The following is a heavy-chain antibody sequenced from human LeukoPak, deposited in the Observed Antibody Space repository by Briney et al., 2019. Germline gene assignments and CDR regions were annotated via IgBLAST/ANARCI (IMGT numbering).Heavy chain of an antibody. J-gene: IGHJ4*02. CDR1: GFTFSSYA. Sequence: GGSLRLSCAASGFTFSSYAMHWVRQAPGKGLEWVAVISYDGSNKYYADSVKGRFTISRDNSKNTLYLQMNSLRAEDTAVYYCARDQGGYAERVDYWGQGTLVTVSS. V-gene: IGHV3-30-3*01. CDR3: ARDQGGYAERVDY. D-gene: IGHD5-12*01. CDR2: ISYDGSNK.